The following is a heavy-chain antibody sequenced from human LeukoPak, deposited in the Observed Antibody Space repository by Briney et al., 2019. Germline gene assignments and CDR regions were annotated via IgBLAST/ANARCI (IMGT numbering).Heavy chain of an antibody. CDR1: GFTFSSYA. J-gene: IGHJ3*02. CDR2: ISGSGGST. Sequence: GGSLRLSCAASGFTFSSYAMSWVRQAPGKGLEWVSAISGSGGSTYYADSVKGRFTIPRDNSKNTLYLQMNSLRAEDTAVYYCAKDQGPSDAFDIWGQGTMVTVSS. CDR3: AKDQGPSDAFDI. V-gene: IGHV3-23*01.